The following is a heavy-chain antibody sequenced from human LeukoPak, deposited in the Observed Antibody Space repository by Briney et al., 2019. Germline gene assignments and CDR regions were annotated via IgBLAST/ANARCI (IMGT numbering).Heavy chain of an antibody. CDR2: INPNSGGT. CDR3: ASLVGDFSDAFDI. CDR1: GYTFTGYY. Sequence: GASVKVSCKASGYTFTGYYMHWVRQAPGQGLEWMGWINPNSGGTNYAQKFQGRVTMTRDTSISTAYMELSRPRSDDTAVYYCASLVGDFSDAFDIWGQGTMVTVSS. J-gene: IGHJ3*02. V-gene: IGHV1-2*02. D-gene: IGHD3-16*01.